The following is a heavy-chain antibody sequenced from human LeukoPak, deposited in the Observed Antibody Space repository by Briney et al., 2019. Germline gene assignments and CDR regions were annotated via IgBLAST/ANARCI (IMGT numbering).Heavy chain of an antibody. Sequence: GGSLRLSCAASGFTFSDYYMSWIRQAPGKGLEWVSYISSSGSTIYYADSVKGRFTISRDNAKNSLYLQMNSLRAEDTAEYYCARVEYYYDSSGYVNWFDPWGQGTLVTVSS. J-gene: IGHJ5*02. V-gene: IGHV3-11*01. CDR1: GFTFSDYY. CDR2: ISSSGSTI. CDR3: ARVEYYYDSSGYVNWFDP. D-gene: IGHD3-22*01.